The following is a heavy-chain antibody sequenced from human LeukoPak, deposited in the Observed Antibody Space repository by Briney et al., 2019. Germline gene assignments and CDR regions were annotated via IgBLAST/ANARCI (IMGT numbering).Heavy chain of an antibody. CDR2: MNPNSDNT. D-gene: IGHD3-3*01. CDR3: ARGNDFWLDYYYMDV. CDR1: GYTFTSYD. J-gene: IGHJ6*03. V-gene: IGHV1-8*01. Sequence: ASVKVSCKASGYTFTSYDIYWVRQATGQGLEWMGWMNPNSDNTGYAQKFQGRVTMTRNTSISTAYMELSSLRSKDTAVYYCARGNDFWLDYYYMDVWGKGTTVTVSS.